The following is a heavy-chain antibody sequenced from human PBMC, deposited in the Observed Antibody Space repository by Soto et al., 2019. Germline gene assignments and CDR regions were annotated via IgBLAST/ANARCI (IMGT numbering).Heavy chain of an antibody. J-gene: IGHJ4*02. V-gene: IGHV3-23*01. CDR1: GFTFSSYA. CDR2: ISGSGGST. Sequence: PGGSLRLSCAASGFTFSSYAMSWVRQAPGKGLEWVSAISGSGGSTYYADSVKGRFTISRDNSKNTLYLQMNSLRAEDTAVYYCAKGTRPFLEWLNDYWGQGTLVTVSS. D-gene: IGHD3-3*02. CDR3: AKGTRPFLEWLNDY.